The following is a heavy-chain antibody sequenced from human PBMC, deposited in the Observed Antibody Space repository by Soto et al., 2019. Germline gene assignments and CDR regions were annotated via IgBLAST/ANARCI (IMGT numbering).Heavy chain of an antibody. CDR3: ARGTKYCSSTSCYYYYYMDV. D-gene: IGHD2-2*01. Sequence: QVQLVQSGAEVKKPGSSVKVSCKASGGTFSSYTISWVRQAPGQGLEWMGRIIPILGIANYAQKFQGRVTITADKSTSTAYMELSSLRSEDTAVYYCARGTKYCSSTSCYYYYYMDVWGKGTTVTVSS. J-gene: IGHJ6*03. CDR2: IIPILGIA. V-gene: IGHV1-69*02. CDR1: GGTFSSYT.